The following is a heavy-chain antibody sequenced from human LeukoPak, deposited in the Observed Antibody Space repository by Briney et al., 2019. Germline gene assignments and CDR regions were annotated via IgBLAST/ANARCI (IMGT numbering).Heavy chain of an antibody. V-gene: IGHV3-74*01. CDR1: GFTFSSYA. CDR2: INSDGSST. CDR3: ARDLPTLDGLDY. J-gene: IGHJ4*02. Sequence: GGSLRLSCAASGFTFSSYAMSWVRQAPGKGLVWVSCINSDGSSTSYADSVKGRFTISRDNAKNTLYLQMNSLRAEDTAVYYCARDLPTLDGLDYWGQGTLVTVSS. D-gene: IGHD5-24*01.